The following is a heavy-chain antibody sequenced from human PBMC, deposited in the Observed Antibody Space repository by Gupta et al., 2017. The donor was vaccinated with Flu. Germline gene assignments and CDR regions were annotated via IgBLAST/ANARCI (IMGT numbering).Heavy chain of an antibody. Sequence: EVQLVESGGGLVQPGGSLRLSCAASGFTVSSNYMRWVRPAPGKGLEWVSVIYSGGSTYYADSVKGRFTISRDNSKNTLYLQMNSLRAEDTAVYYCARDSKKMIWSGYFLDGMDVWGQGTTVTVSS. J-gene: IGHJ6*02. CDR2: IYSGGST. CDR3: ARDSKKMIWSGYFLDGMDV. D-gene: IGHD3-3*01. V-gene: IGHV3-66*02. CDR1: GFTVSSNY.